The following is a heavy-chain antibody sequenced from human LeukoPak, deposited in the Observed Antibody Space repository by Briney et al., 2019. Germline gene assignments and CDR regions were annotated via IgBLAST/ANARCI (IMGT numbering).Heavy chain of an antibody. V-gene: IGHV3-74*01. D-gene: IGHD2-21*02. CDR1: GFPFSSYS. J-gene: IGHJ4*02. Sequence: GGSLRLSCAAPGFPFSSYSMQWVRQAPGKGLLWVSHINNDGSTTTYADSVRGRFTISRDNAKNTLYLQMNSLRLEDTAVYYCAPAIGLGFDYWGQGTLATVSS. CDR3: APAIGLGFDY. CDR2: INNDGSTT.